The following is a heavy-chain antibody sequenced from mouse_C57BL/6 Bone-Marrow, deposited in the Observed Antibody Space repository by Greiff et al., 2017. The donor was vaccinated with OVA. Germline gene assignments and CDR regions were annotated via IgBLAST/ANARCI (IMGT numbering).Heavy chain of an antibody. CDR3: ARDWRAMDY. CDR1: GFTFSSYA. Sequence: DVKLVESGGGLVKPGGSLKLSCAASGFTFSSYAMSWVRQTPEKGLEWVATISDGGSYTYYPDNVKGRFTISRDNAKNNLYLQMSHLKSEDTAMYYCARDWRAMDYWGQGTSVTVSS. V-gene: IGHV5-4*01. CDR2: ISDGGSYT. J-gene: IGHJ4*01.